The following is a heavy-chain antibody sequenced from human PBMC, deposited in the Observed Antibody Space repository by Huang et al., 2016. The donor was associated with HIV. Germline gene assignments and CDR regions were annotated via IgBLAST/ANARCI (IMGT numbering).Heavy chain of an antibody. J-gene: IGHJ3*01. V-gene: IGHV1-8*01. CDR1: GYSFSNYD. Sequence: QVQLVQSGAEVRRPGASVKISCKASGYSFSNYDLNWVRQTTGQGLEWMGWMNPNSGVAGYAQKFQGRVTMTRNTSISTAYLELKSLTAEDTAVYYCARNDYYDGLHWGQGTMVTVSS. CDR2: MNPNSGVA. CDR3: ARNDYYDGLH. D-gene: IGHD3-22*01.